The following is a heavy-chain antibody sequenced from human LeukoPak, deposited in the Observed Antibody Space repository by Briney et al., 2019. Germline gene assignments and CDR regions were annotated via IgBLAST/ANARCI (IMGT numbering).Heavy chain of an antibody. Sequence: ASVKVSCKASGYTFSSYGISWVRQAPGRELEWMGWISAYNGKTNYAQKLQGRLTVTTDTSTSTAYMELRSLRSDDTAVYYCARDGVPAAVSCPGRFDPWGQGTLVTVSS. CDR3: ARDGVPAAVSCPGRFDP. V-gene: IGHV1-18*01. CDR1: GYTFSSYG. CDR2: ISAYNGKT. J-gene: IGHJ5*02. D-gene: IGHD2-2*01.